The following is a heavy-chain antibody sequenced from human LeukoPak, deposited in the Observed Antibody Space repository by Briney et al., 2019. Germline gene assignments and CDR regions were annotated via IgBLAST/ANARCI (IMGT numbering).Heavy chain of an antibody. V-gene: IGHV1-18*01. CDR3: ARSRFAVEHYYSYTMDV. CDR1: GYTFTSYG. J-gene: IGHJ6*02. CDR2: IIAYNGNT. D-gene: IGHD1-26*01. Sequence: ASVKVSCKSSGYTFTSYGITWVRQAPGQGREWMGWIIAYNGNTNYAQKPQGRVTMTTDTSTSTAYMELRSLRSDDTAVYYWARSRFAVEHYYSYTMDVWGQGTTVTVSS.